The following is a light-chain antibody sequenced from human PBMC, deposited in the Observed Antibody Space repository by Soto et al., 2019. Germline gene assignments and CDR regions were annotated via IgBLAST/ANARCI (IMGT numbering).Light chain of an antibody. Sequence: ELVMTQSPAPLSVSPGEPATLSCRASQSVSTSLAWYQQKPGQAPRLLISGASTRATGVPARFSGSGSETEFTLTISSLQSEDFAVYYCQQYNKWWTFGQGTKVEIK. CDR2: GAS. V-gene: IGKV3-15*01. J-gene: IGKJ1*01. CDR3: QQYNKWWT. CDR1: QSVSTS.